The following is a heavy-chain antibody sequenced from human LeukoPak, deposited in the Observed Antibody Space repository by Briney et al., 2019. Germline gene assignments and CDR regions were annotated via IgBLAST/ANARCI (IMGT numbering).Heavy chain of an antibody. V-gene: IGHV1-69*04. D-gene: IGHD1-1*01. Sequence: SVKVSCKASGGTFSSYAISWVRQAPGQGLEWMGRIIPILGIANYAQKFQGRVTITADKSTSTAYMELSSLSSEDTAVYYCARGPGTGTTSWFDPWGQGTLVTVSS. CDR2: IIPILGIA. CDR3: ARGPGTGTTSWFDP. J-gene: IGHJ5*02. CDR1: GGTFSSYA.